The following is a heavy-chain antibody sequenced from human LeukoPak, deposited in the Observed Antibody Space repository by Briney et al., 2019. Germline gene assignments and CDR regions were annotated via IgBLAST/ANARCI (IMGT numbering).Heavy chain of an antibody. V-gene: IGHV3-23*01. J-gene: IGHJ4*02. CDR2: ISGSGGTT. Sequence: GGSLRLSCAASGFTFSSYAMSWVRQAPGKGLEWVSAISGSGGTTNYADSVKGRFTISRDNSKNTLYLQMNSLRAEDTAVYYCAKDRSSGLFLDYWGQGTLVTVSS. D-gene: IGHD3-22*01. CDR1: GFTFSSYA. CDR3: AKDRSSGLFLDY.